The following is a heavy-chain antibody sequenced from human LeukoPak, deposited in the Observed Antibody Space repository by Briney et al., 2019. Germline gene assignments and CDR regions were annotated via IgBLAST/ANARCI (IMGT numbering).Heavy chain of an antibody. V-gene: IGHV4-61*02. J-gene: IGHJ5*02. D-gene: IGHD4-17*01. CDR3: ARDYDYGDYAGSRWFDP. Sequence: SETLSLTCTVSGASISSGGNYWSWIRQPAGEGLEWVGRIYTSGSTNYNPSLKSRVTISVDTSKNQFSLKLSSVTAADTAVYYCARDYDYGDYAGSRWFDPWGQGTLVTVSS. CDR2: IYTSGST. CDR1: GASISSGGNY.